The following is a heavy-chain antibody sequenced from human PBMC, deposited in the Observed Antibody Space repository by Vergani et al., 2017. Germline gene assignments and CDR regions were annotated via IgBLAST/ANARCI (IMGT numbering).Heavy chain of an antibody. V-gene: IGHV1-8*01. CDR2: MNPNSGNT. CDR3: ARGVPYCSSTSCSNDAFDI. J-gene: IGHJ3*02. CDR1: GYTFSRYD. D-gene: IGHD2-2*01. Sequence: QVQLVQSGAEVKKPGASVKVSCKASGYTFSRYDINWVRQATGQGLEWMGWMNPNSGNTGYAQKLQGRVTMTRNTSIRTAYMELSSLRSEDTAVYYCARGVPYCSSTSCSNDAFDIWGQGTMVTVSS.